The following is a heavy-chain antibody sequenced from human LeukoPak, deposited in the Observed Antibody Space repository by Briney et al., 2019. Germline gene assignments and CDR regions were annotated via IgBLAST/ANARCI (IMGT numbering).Heavy chain of an antibody. J-gene: IGHJ2*01. D-gene: IGHD1-26*01. V-gene: IGHV3-23*01. CDR3: AKDRTVGASYWYFDL. CDR2: ISGSGGSA. CDR1: SFVFNNAF. Sequence: GGSLGLSCVAPSFVFNNAFMNWVRQAPGKGLEWVSAISGSGGSAYYADSVKGRFTISRDNSKNTLFLQMNSLRVEDTAVYYCAKDRTVGASYWYFDLWGRGTLVTVSS.